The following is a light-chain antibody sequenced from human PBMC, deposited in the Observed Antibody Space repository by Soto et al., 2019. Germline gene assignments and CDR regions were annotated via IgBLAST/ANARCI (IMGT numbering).Light chain of an antibody. J-gene: IGKJ1*01. CDR2: GAS. CDR3: QQYNNWPRT. CDR1: QSVSSN. V-gene: IGKV3-15*01. Sequence: IIMTQSSATLSVSPGEKATLSCRASQSVSSNLAWYQQKPGQAPRLLIYGASTRATGIPARFSGSGSGTEFTLTISSLQSEDFAVYYCQQYNNWPRTFGQGTKVDIK.